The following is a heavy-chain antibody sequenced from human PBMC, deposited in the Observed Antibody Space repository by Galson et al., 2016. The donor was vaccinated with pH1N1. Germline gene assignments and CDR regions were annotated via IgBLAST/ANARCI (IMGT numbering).Heavy chain of an antibody. J-gene: IGHJ4*02. CDR1: GFTLSDYY. CDR3: AREWGIGAAGPLDS. CDR2: IGSSGNV. D-gene: IGHD6-13*01. Sequence: SLRLSCAASGFTLSDYYMNWIRATPERGLEWLSSIGSSGNVAYADSVKGRFTISRDNAPTSLLLQMDSLRVDDTALYYCAREWGIGAAGPLDSWGQGALVIVSS. V-gene: IGHV3-11*01.